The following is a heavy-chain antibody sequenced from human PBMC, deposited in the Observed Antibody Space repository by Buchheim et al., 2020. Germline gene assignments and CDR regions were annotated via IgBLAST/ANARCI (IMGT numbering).Heavy chain of an antibody. V-gene: IGHV3-23*01. D-gene: IGHD3-10*01. Sequence: EVQLLESGGGLVQPGGSLRLSCAASGFTFSSYAMSWVRQAPGKGLEWVSAISCSGGSTYYADSVKGRFTISRDNSKNTLYLQMNSLRTEDTAVYYCAKELVHMVQGVIITTYFDYWGQGTL. CDR1: GFTFSSYA. CDR2: ISCSGGST. CDR3: AKELVHMVQGVIITTYFDY. J-gene: IGHJ4*02.